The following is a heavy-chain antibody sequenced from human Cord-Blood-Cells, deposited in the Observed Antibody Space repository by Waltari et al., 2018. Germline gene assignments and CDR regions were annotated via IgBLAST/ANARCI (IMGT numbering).Heavy chain of an antibody. D-gene: IGHD1-26*01. CDR2: IIPIFGTA. J-gene: IGHJ4*02. CDR3: ARGYSGSPYYFDY. Sequence: QVQLVQSGAAVKKPGFSVKFSCKASGGTFSRYAIRWVRQAPGQGLEWMGGIIPIFGTANYAQKFQGRVTITADESTSTAYMELSSLRSEDTAVYYCARGYSGSPYYFDYWGQGTLVTVSS. V-gene: IGHV1-69*01. CDR1: GGTFSRYA.